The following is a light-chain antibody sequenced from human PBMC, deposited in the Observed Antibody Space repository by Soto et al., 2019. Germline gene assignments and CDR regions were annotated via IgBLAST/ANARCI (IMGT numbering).Light chain of an antibody. V-gene: IGKV3-20*01. J-gene: IGKJ2*01. Sequence: EIVLTQSPDTLSLSPGERATLSCRASQSVSSNYLAWYQKKPGQAPRLLIYAASTRVTGAPDRFSGSGSGTDFTLTISRLESDDFAVYYCQQYGTSPYTFGQGTKLEIK. CDR1: QSVSSNY. CDR2: AAS. CDR3: QQYGTSPYT.